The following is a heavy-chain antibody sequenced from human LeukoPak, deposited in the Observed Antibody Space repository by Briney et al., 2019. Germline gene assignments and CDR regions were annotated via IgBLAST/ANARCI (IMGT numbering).Heavy chain of an antibody. V-gene: IGHV4-34*01. Sequence: SETLSLTCAVYGGSFSGYYWSWIRQPPGKGLEWTGEINHSGSTNYNPSLKSRVTISVDTSKNQFSLKLSSVTAADTAVYYCARAPRDILTGYYRGYYYYMDVWGKGTTVTVSS. D-gene: IGHD3-9*01. J-gene: IGHJ6*03. CDR3: ARAPRDILTGYYRGYYYYMDV. CDR2: INHSGST. CDR1: GGSFSGYY.